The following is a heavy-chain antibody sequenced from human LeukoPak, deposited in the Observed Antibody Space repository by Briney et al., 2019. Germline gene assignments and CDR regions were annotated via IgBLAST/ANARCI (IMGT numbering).Heavy chain of an antibody. V-gene: IGHV1-69*01. D-gene: IGHD6-13*01. J-gene: IGHJ5*02. CDR2: IIPIFGTA. CDR1: GGTFSSYA. CDR3: ARAIVGAAAGTGWFDP. Sequence: GASVKVSCKASGGTFSSYAISWVRQAPGQGLEWMGGIIPIFGTANYAQKSQGRVTITADESTSTAYMELSSLRSEDTAVYYCARAIVGAAAGTGWFDPWGQGTLVTVSS.